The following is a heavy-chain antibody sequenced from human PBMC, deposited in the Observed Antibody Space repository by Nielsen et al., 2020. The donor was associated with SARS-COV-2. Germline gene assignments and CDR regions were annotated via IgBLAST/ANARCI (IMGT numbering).Heavy chain of an antibody. CDR2: IYPGDSDT. J-gene: IGHJ6*03. CDR1: GYSFPTYW. CDR3: ARHTRSSSSFYYYYYMDV. Sequence: GESLKISCKGSGYSFPTYWIGWVRQMPGKGLEWMGIIYPGDSDTRYSPSFQGQVNISADKSISTAYLQWSSLKASDTAKYYCARHTRSSSSFYYYYYMDVWGKGTTVTVSS. D-gene: IGHD6-6*01. V-gene: IGHV5-51*01.